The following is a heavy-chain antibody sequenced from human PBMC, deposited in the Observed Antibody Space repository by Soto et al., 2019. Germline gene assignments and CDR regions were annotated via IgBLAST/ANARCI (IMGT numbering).Heavy chain of an antibody. J-gene: IGHJ5*02. D-gene: IGHD3-10*01. CDR2: IYYSGST. CDR3: ARDPGSGSYYGWFDP. Sequence: SATLSLTCTVSGGSISRYYWNWIRQPPGKGLEWIGYIYYSGSTNYNPSLKSRVTISVDTSKNQFSLKLSSVTAADTAVYYCARDPGSGSYYGWFDPWGQGTLVTVSS. V-gene: IGHV4-59*01. CDR1: GGSISRYY.